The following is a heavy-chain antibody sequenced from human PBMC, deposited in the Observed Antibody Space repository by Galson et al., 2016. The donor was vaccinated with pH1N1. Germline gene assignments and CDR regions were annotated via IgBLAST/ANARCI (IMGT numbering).Heavy chain of an antibody. D-gene: IGHD6-19*01. V-gene: IGHV1-69*13. Sequence: SVKVSCKASGGTFSSYTISWVRQAPGQGLEWMGGIIPIFGITNYVQKFQGRVTITADESTTTAYMELSSLRSEDTAVYYCAREEAGELHYFDYWGQGTLVTVSS. CDR2: IIPIFGIT. CDR3: AREEAGELHYFDY. CDR1: GGTFSSYT. J-gene: IGHJ4*02.